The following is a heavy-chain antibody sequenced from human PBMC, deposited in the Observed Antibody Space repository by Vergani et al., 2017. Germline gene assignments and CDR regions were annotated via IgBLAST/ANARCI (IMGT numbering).Heavy chain of an antibody. D-gene: IGHD2-2*01. CDR1: GGSISSGGYY. Sequence: QVQLQESGPGLVKPSQTLSLTCTVSGGSISSGGYYWSWIPQHPGKGLEWIGYIYYSGSTYYNPSLKSRVTISVDTSKNHFSLKLSSVTAADTAVYYCARDTPGYCSSTSCPNNWFDPWGQGTLVTVSS. CDR3: ARDTPGYCSSTSCPNNWFDP. J-gene: IGHJ5*02. CDR2: IYYSGST. V-gene: IGHV4-31*03.